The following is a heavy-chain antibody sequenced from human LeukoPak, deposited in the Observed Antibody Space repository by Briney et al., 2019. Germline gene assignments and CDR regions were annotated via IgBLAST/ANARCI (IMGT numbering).Heavy chain of an antibody. V-gene: IGHV3-9*01. J-gene: IGHJ4*02. CDR1: GFTFDDYA. CDR3: AKDTAPDGYSGYLFDY. D-gene: IGHD5-12*01. Sequence: GGSLRLSCAASGFTFDDYAMHWVRQAPGKGLEGVSGISWNSGSIGYADSVKGRFTISRDNAKNSLYLQMNSLRAEDTALYYCAKDTAPDGYSGYLFDYWGQGTLVTVSS. CDR2: ISWNSGSI.